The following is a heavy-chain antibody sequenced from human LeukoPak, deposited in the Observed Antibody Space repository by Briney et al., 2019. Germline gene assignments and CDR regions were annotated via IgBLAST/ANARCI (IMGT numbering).Heavy chain of an antibody. Sequence: SETLSLTCTVSGGSISSGGYYWSWIRQHPGKGLEWIGYIYYSGSTYYNPSLKSRVTISVDTSKNQFSLKLSSVTAADTAVYYCARHPYADCSSTSCYRVRLYNWLDPWGQGTLVTVSS. J-gene: IGHJ5*02. CDR2: IYYSGST. CDR3: ARHPYADCSSTSCYRVRLYNWLDP. CDR1: GGSISSGGYY. V-gene: IGHV4-31*03. D-gene: IGHD2-2*02.